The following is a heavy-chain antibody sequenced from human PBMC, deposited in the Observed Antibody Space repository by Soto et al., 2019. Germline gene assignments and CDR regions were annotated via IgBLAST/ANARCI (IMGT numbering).Heavy chain of an antibody. J-gene: IGHJ6*03. V-gene: IGHV4-39*02. CDR2: IYYSGST. Sequence: QLQLQESGPGLAKPSETLSLTCTVSGGSISRSGYYWAWIRQPPGKGLEWIGSIYYSGSTYYNPSLKSQVTISVDTSKNHFSLKLSSVTAADTAVYYCARETYYYGSGSYGPYYYMDVWGKGTTVTVSS. D-gene: IGHD3-10*01. CDR1: GGSISRSGYY. CDR3: ARETYYYGSGSYGPYYYMDV.